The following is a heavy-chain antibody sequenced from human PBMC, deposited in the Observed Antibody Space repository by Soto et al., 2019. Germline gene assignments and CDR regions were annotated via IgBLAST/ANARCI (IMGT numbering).Heavy chain of an antibody. V-gene: IGHV3-23*01. CDR2: ISGSGGST. J-gene: IGHJ4*02. CDR3: AKNTYFDF. CDR1: GVTVCSSA. Sequence: PGGSLGLACAASGVTVCSSAMGWARQAQGKGLEWVSGISGSGGSTYYADSVKGRFTISRDNSKNTLYLQMNSLRAGDTAVYYCAKNTYFDFWVQGSLVTVSS.